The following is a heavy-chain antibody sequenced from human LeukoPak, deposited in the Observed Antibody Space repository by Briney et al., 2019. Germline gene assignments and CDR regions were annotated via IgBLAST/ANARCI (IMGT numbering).Heavy chain of an antibody. CDR2: IYYSGST. V-gene: IGHV4-59*01. Sequence: SETLSLTCTVSGVSISSYYWSWIRQPPGKGLEWIGYIYYSGSTNYNPSLKSRVTISVDTSKNQFSLKLSSVTAADTAVYYCARADCSSTSCYQHWGQGSLVTVSS. J-gene: IGHJ1*01. CDR3: ARADCSSTSCYQH. CDR1: GVSISSYY. D-gene: IGHD2-2*01.